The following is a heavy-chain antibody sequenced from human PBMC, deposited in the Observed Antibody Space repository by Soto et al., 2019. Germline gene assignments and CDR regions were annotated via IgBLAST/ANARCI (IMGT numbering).Heavy chain of an antibody. V-gene: IGHV3-23*01. Sequence: EVQLLESGGGLVQPGGSLRLSCAASGFTFSNFDMSWVRQAPGKGLEWVSGISTSGGTTYYADSVKGRFTSSRDNSKNTPYLQMTSLRAEDTAVYYCATGTAAPAHWGQGTLVTVSS. CDR3: ATGTAAPAH. D-gene: IGHD6-13*01. J-gene: IGHJ1*01. CDR1: GFTFSNFD. CDR2: ISTSGGTT.